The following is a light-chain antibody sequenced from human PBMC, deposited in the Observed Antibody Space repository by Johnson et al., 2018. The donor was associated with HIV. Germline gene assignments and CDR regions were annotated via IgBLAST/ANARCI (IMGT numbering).Light chain of an antibody. Sequence: QSVLSQPPSVSAASGQRVDISCSGSSSNIENNYLSWYQQLPHTAPRLLISDNNKRPSGIPDRFSGSKSGTSATLDITGLQTGDEADYYCGTWDNSLSAYVFGTGTKVTVL. V-gene: IGLV1-51*01. CDR2: DNN. CDR3: GTWDNSLSAYV. CDR1: SSNIENNY. J-gene: IGLJ1*01.